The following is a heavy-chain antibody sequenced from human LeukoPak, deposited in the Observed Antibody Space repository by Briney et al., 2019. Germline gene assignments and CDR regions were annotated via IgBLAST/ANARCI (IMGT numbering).Heavy chain of an antibody. CDR3: ARGGRFLEWLHIHRPYYYMDV. D-gene: IGHD3-3*01. V-gene: IGHV4-4*02. Sequence: SGTLSLTCAVSGGSISSSNWWSWVRQPPGKGLVWIGEIYHSGSTNYDPSLKSRVTISVDTSKNQFSLKLSSVTAADTAVYYCARGGRFLEWLHIHRPYYYMDVWGKGTTVTVSS. CDR2: IYHSGST. CDR1: GGSISSSNW. J-gene: IGHJ6*03.